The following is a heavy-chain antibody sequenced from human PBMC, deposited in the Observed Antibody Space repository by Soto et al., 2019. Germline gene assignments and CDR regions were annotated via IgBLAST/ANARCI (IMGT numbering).Heavy chain of an antibody. CDR2: IYYSGST. D-gene: IGHD2-15*01. CDR3: AGQYCSGGSCYTMGLYYYYYMDV. CDR1: GGSISSYY. J-gene: IGHJ6*03. Sequence: SETLSLTCTVSGGSISSYYWSWIRQPPGKGLEWIGYIYYSGSTNYNPSLMSRVTISVDTSKNQFSLKLSSVTAADTAVYYCAGQYCSGGSCYTMGLYYYYYMDVWGKGTTVTVSS. V-gene: IGHV4-59*01.